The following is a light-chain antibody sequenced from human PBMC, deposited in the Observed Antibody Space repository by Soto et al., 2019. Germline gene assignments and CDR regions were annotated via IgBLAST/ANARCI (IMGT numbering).Light chain of an antibody. V-gene: IGKV3-15*01. J-gene: IGKJ4*02. CDR3: QQYNDWPRT. Sequence: EIVMTQSPATLSVSPGERATLSCRASQSVSSNLAWYQQKPGQGPRLLIYGASTRATDIPGRFSGSESGTEFTLTISSLQSEDFAVYYCQQYNDWPRTFGGGTKVEIK. CDR1: QSVSSN. CDR2: GAS.